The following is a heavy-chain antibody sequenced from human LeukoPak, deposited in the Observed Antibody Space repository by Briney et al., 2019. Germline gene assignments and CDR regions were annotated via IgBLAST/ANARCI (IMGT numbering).Heavy chain of an antibody. J-gene: IGHJ4*02. D-gene: IGHD1-26*01. CDR1: GFTFSNYW. Sequence: GGSLRLSCAASGFTFSNYWMTWVRQAPGKGLEWVANMDENGSERYYVDSVKGRFTISRDNAKNSLYLQMNSLRAEDTAVYYCARDPSIVGATGGDYWGQGTLVTVSS. V-gene: IGHV3-7*01. CDR3: ARDPSIVGATGGDY. CDR2: MDENGSER.